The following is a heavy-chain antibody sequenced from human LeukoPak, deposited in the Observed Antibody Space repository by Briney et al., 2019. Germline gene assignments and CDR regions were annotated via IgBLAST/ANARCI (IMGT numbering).Heavy chain of an antibody. CDR1: GFTVSSNS. CDR3: AKDFIISGWTQYYFDY. Sequence: GGSLRLSCTVSGFTVSSNSMSWVRQAPGKGLEWVSFIYSDNTHYSDSVEGRFTISRDNSKNTLYLQMNSLRAEDTAVYYCAKDFIISGWTQYYFDYWGQGTLVTVSS. J-gene: IGHJ4*02. V-gene: IGHV3-53*01. D-gene: IGHD6-19*01. CDR2: IYSDNT.